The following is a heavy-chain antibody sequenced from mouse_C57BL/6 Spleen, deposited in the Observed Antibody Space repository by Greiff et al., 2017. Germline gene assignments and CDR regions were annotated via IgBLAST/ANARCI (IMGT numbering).Heavy chain of an antibody. CDR1: GFNIKDFC. V-gene: IGHV14-2*01. CDR3: ARSGGYSEYGEDFDY. Sequence: EVQLQQSGAELVKPGASVKLSCTASGFNIKDFCMHWVKQRTEQGLEWIGRIDPEDGDTKYAPKFPGKATITADTSSNTAYLQLSSLTSEDTAVYYCARSGGYSEYGEDFDYWGQGTTLTVSS. J-gene: IGHJ2*01. CDR2: IDPEDGDT. D-gene: IGHD2-12*01.